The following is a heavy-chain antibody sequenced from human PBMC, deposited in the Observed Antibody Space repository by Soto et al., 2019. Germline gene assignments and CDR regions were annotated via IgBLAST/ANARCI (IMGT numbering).Heavy chain of an antibody. Sequence: SLKISCKGSGYSFTSYWIGWVRQMPGKGLEWMGIIYPGDSDTRYSPSFQGQVTISADKSISTAYLQWSSLKASDTAMYYCARRGGQYYDFWSGYYGYYYGMDVWGQGTTVTVSS. CDR3: ARRGGQYYDFWSGYYGYYYGMDV. J-gene: IGHJ6*02. CDR2: IYPGDSDT. D-gene: IGHD3-3*01. CDR1: GYSFTSYW. V-gene: IGHV5-51*01.